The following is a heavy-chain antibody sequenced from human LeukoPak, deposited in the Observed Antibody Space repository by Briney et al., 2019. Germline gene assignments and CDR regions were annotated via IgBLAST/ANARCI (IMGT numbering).Heavy chain of an antibody. CDR3: ASAYSSGLGEFDY. CDR2: IIPIFGTA. J-gene: IGHJ4*02. CDR1: GGTFSSYA. D-gene: IGHD6-19*01. V-gene: IGHV1-69*06. Sequence: SVKVSCKASGGTFSSYAISWVRQAPGQGLEWMGGIIPIFGTANYAQKFQGRVTITADKSTSTAYMELSSLRSEDTAVYYCASAYSSGLGEFDYWGRGTLVTVSS.